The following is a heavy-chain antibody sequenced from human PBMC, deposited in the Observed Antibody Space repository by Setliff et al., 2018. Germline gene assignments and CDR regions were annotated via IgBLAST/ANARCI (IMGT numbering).Heavy chain of an antibody. Sequence: KASETLSLTCTVSGGSVSNSGFFWGWLRQAPGKGLEWIGNIYDSGSSNYNASLKSRLIITRDTSKNQISLKLTSVTAADTAVYYCGRGFSRIEGWGNWFDPWDQGILVTVSS. CDR1: GGSVSNSGFF. CDR3: GRGFSRIEGWGNWFDP. D-gene: IGHD2-15*01. J-gene: IGHJ5*02. V-gene: IGHV4-39*01. CDR2: IYDSGSS.